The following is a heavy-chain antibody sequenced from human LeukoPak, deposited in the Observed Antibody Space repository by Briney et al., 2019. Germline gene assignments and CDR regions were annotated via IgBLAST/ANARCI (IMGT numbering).Heavy chain of an antibody. V-gene: IGHV3-33*08. D-gene: IGHD4-23*01. CDR2: IWYDGSNK. J-gene: IGHJ4*02. Sequence: PGGSLRLSCLASGFPFTNYWMSWVRQAPGKGLEWVAVIWYDGSNKYYADSVKGRFTISRDNSKNTLYLQMNSLRAEDTAVYYCARDAGRKVVTYYFDYWGQGTLVTVSS. CDR1: GFPFTNYW. CDR3: ARDAGRKVVTYYFDY.